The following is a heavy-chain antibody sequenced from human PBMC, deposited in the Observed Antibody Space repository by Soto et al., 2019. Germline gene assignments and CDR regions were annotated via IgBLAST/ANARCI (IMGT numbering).Heavy chain of an antibody. CDR3: ARDGGSGWYQLYFDY. D-gene: IGHD6-13*01. CDR2: IKQDGSEK. Sequence: GGSLRLSCAASGFTFSSYWMSWVRQAPGKGLEWVANIKQDGSEKYYVDSVKGRFTISRDNAKNSLYLQMNSLRAEDTAVYYCARDGGSGWYQLYFDYWGQGPLVTVS. CDR1: GFTFSSYW. V-gene: IGHV3-7*03. J-gene: IGHJ4*02.